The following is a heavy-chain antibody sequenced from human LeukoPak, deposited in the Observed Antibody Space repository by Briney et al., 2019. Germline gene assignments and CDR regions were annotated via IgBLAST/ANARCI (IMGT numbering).Heavy chain of an antibody. CDR3: ARVLSITMIRGVTFDY. Sequence: PSETLSLTCTVSDYSISSDYYWGWVRQPPGKGLEWIGNVYRTGSTYYNPSLMSRVTISINTSKNQFSLRLSSMTAADTAVYYCARVLSITMIRGVTFDYWGHGALVTVSS. CDR2: VYRTGST. CDR1: DYSISSDYY. V-gene: IGHV4-38-2*02. J-gene: IGHJ4*01. D-gene: IGHD3-10*01.